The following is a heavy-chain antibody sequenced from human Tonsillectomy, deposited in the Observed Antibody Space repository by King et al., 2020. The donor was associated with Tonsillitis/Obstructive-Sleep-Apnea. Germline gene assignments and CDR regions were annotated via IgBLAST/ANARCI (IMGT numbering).Heavy chain of an antibody. J-gene: IGHJ3*01. Sequence: VQLVESGGGLVQPGGSLRLSCAASGFAFSNFWMTWVRQAPGKGLEWVANIKQEGSEEQYAGSGKGRFTISRDNAENSVYLQMNSVRAEDTAVYYCARDPVCSIGSCSGIWGAFDLWGQGTVVIVSS. V-gene: IGHV3-7*04. CDR3: ARDPVCSIGSCSGIWGAFDL. CDR2: IKQEGSEE. D-gene: IGHD2-15*01. CDR1: GFAFSNFW.